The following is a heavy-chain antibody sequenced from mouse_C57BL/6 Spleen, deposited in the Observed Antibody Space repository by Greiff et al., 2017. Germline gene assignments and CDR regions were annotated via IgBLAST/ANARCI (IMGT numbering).Heavy chain of an antibody. J-gene: IGHJ4*01. CDR1: GFTFSSYG. CDR3: ARPPYYDYDRYYYAMDY. CDR2: ISSGGSYT. V-gene: IGHV5-6*01. D-gene: IGHD2-4*01. Sequence: EVQRVESGGDLVKPGGSLKLSCAASGFTFSSYGMSWVRQTPDKRLEWVATISSGGSYTYYPDSVKGRFTISRDNAKNTLYLQMSSLKSEDTAMYYCARPPYYDYDRYYYAMDYWGQGTSVTVSS.